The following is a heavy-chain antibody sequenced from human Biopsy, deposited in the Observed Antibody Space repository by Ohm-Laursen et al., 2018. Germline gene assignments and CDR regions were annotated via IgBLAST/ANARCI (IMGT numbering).Heavy chain of an antibody. CDR3: ARGSNEYGGLYFPH. Sequence: SETLSLTCSVSGGSLSSSTYYWTWIRQPPGKGLEWIGHISHTGYTSYKSSLKSRVTISLDTSRKHFSLRLTSLAAADTAVYCCARGSNEYGGLYFPHWGQGTLVTVSS. D-gene: IGHD4-23*01. V-gene: IGHV4-61*03. CDR2: ISHTGYT. J-gene: IGHJ1*01. CDR1: GGSLSSSTYY.